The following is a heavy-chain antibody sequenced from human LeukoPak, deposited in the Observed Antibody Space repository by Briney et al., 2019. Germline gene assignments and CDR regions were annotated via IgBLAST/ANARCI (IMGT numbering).Heavy chain of an antibody. J-gene: IGHJ5*02. CDR1: GFTFSSYA. CDR2: ISYDGSNK. CDR3: AKRVSSSQYNWFDP. D-gene: IGHD6-13*01. Sequence: GGSLRLSCAASGFTFSSYAMHWVRQAPGKGLEWVAVISYDGSNKYYADSVKGRFTISRDNSKNTLFLQMNSLRAEDTAVYYCAKRVSSSQYNWFDPWGQGTLVSVSS. V-gene: IGHV3-30-3*01.